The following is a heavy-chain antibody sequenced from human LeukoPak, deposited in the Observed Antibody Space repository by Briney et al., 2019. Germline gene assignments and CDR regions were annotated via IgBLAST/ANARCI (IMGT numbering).Heavy chain of an antibody. Sequence: GGSLRLSCAASGFTFSSYAMHWVRQAPGKGLEWVAVISYDGSNKYYADSVKGRFTISRDNSKNTLYLQMNSLRAEGTAVYYCARGVRGVFDYWGQGTLVTVSS. CDR2: ISYDGSNK. V-gene: IGHV3-30*04. CDR3: ARGVRGVFDY. D-gene: IGHD3-10*01. J-gene: IGHJ4*02. CDR1: GFTFSSYA.